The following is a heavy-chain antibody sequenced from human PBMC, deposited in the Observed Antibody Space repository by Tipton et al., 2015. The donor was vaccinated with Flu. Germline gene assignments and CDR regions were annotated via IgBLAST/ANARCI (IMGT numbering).Heavy chain of an antibody. Sequence: GSLRLSCAVSGFTVSSNYMTWVRQAPGKGLELVSVIYSGGSTYYADSVKGRFTISRDNSKNTLYLHMNSLRADDTAVYYCARGRGYCITNTCLLLFDFWGQGTLVTVSS. D-gene: IGHD2/OR15-2a*01. CDR3: ARGRGYCITNTCLLLFDF. J-gene: IGHJ4*02. CDR2: IYSGGST. V-gene: IGHV3-53*01. CDR1: GFTVSSNY.